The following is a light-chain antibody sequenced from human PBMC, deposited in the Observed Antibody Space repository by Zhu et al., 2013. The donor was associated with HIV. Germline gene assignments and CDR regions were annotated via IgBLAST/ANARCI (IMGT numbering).Light chain of an antibody. V-gene: IGKV3-20*01. CDR3: QQYGSSPRT. CDR1: QTIDSSY. CDR2: GAS. Sequence: EIVLTQSPGTLSLSPGERASLSCRSSQTIDSSYLAWYQQKPGRAPRLLIYGASRRATDIPDRFSGSGSGTDFTLTISRLDPEDFAVYYCQQYGSSPRTFGQGTKVEIK. J-gene: IGKJ1*01.